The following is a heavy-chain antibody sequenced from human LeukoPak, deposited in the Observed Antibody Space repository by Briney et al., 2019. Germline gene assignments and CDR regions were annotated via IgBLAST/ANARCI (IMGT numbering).Heavy chain of an antibody. J-gene: IGHJ3*02. V-gene: IGHV1-2*02. Sequence: ASVKVSCRASGYTFTSYYMHWVRQAPGQGLEWMGWINPNSGGTNYAQKFQGRVTMTRDTSISTAYMELSRLRSDDTAVYYCASGGDSSGYTPGYRDAFDIWGQGTMVTVSS. D-gene: IGHD3-22*01. CDR1: GYTFTSYY. CDR3: ASGGDSSGYTPGYRDAFDI. CDR2: INPNSGGT.